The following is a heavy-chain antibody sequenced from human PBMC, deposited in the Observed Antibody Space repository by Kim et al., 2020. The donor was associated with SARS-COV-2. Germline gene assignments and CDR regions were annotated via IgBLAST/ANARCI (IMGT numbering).Heavy chain of an antibody. Sequence: SETLSRTCTVSGGSISSTDYYWGWIRQPPGKGLEWIGSIYYSGSTYYNTSLKSRVTISVDTSKNQFSLKLRFVTAAETAVYYCARHWDNDYGGRGNYFDYWGQGTLVTVSS. J-gene: IGHJ4*02. CDR1: GGSISSTDYY. D-gene: IGHD4-17*01. CDR3: ARHWDNDYGGRGNYFDY. V-gene: IGHV4-39*01. CDR2: IYYSGST.